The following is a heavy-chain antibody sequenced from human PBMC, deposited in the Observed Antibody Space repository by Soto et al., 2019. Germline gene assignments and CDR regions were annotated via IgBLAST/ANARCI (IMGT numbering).Heavy chain of an antibody. CDR1: GFTFSSYG. CDR3: VTAAGPNWFDP. CDR2: ISYDGSNK. Sequence: SGGSLRLSCAASGFTFSSYGMHWVRQAPGKGLEWVAVISYDGSNKYYADSVKGRFTISRDNSKNTLYLQMNSLRAEDTAVYYCVTAAGPNWFDPWGQGTLVTVSS. D-gene: IGHD6-13*01. J-gene: IGHJ5*02. V-gene: IGHV3-30*03.